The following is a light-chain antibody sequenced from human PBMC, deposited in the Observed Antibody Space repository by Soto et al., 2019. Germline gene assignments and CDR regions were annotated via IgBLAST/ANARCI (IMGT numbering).Light chain of an antibody. V-gene: IGKV1-8*01. CDR3: QQYYSYPRT. CDR1: QGISSY. CDR2: AAS. J-gene: IGKJ1*01. Sequence: AIRMTQSPSSLSASTEDRVTITCRASQGISSYLAWYQQKPGKAPKLLIYAASTLQSGVPSRFSGSGSGTDFTLTISCLQSEDFATYYCQQYYSYPRTFGQGTKV.